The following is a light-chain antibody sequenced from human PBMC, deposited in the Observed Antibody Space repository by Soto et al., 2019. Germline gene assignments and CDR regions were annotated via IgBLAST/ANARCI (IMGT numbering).Light chain of an antibody. CDR2: DAS. Sequence: EIVLTQSPAPLSFSPRERTTLSCRASQSVGSYLAWYQQKPGQTPTLLIYDASNRTTVLPARFSGSGSGTDFVLTISSLESEDFAFYYCQERSNPFTFNPGTKVDI. CDR1: QSVGSY. J-gene: IGKJ3*01. CDR3: QERSNPFT. V-gene: IGKV3-11*01.